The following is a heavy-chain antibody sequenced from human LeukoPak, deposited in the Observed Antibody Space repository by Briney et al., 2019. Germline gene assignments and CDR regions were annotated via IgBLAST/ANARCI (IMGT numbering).Heavy chain of an antibody. CDR2: IIPIFGTA. CDR3: ARGLFDYDYVEY. CDR1: GGTFSSYA. V-gene: IGHV1-69*05. D-gene: IGHD3-16*01. Sequence: SVKVSYKASGGTFSSYAISWVRQAPGQGLEWMGGIIPIFGTANYAQKFQGRVTITTDESTSTAYMELSSLRSEDTAVYYCARGLFDYDYVEYWGQRTLVTVSS. J-gene: IGHJ4*02.